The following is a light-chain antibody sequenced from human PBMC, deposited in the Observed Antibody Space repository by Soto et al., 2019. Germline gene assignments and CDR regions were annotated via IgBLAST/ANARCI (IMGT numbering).Light chain of an antibody. CDR1: SGSVSSDYY. V-gene: IGLV8-61*01. Sequence: QAVVTQEPSFSVSPGRTVTLTCGLNSGSVSSDYYPSWYQQTPGQAPRTLIHNTNTRSSGVPDRFSGSILGNEAALTITGAQADDESDYYCVLYLGGGIPVFGGGTQLTVL. CDR2: NTN. J-gene: IGLJ7*01. CDR3: VLYLGGGIPV.